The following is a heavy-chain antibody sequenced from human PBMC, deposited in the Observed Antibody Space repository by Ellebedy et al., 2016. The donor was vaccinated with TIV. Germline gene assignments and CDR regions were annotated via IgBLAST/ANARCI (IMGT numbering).Heavy chain of an antibody. CDR1: GGSINSGDYY. CDR3: ARGLTGNAFDI. CDR2: IYYSVSA. Sequence: MPSETLSLTCTVPGGSINSGDYYWSWIRQPPGKGLEWVGYIYYSVSAYYNSSLKGRVKIPVDRSKKQIYLELNSVTAADTAVYFCARGLTGNAFDIWGQGTMVTVSS. V-gene: IGHV4-30-4*01. J-gene: IGHJ3*02. D-gene: IGHD1-20*01.